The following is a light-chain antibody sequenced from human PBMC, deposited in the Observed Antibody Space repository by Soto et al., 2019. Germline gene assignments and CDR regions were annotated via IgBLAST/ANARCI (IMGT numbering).Light chain of an antibody. CDR1: ISDVGGYNL. CDR3: CSYAGSLDFVL. CDR2: EDN. Sequence: QSALTQPASVSGSPGQSITISCTGTISDVGGYNLVSWYQHHPGKAPKLMIYEDNKRPSGVSTRFFGSKSGYTASLTISGLQAEDEADYYCCSYAGSLDFVLFGGGTPLTVL. V-gene: IGLV2-23*01. J-gene: IGLJ2*01.